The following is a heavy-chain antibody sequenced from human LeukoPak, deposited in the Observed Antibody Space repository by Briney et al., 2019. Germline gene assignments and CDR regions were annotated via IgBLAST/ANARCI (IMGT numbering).Heavy chain of an antibody. Sequence: SETLSLTCTVSGGSISSGGYYWSWIRQHPGKGLEWIGYIYYSGSTYYNPSLKSRVTISVDTSKNQFSLKLSSVTAADTAVYYCARDGSHRGGWFEPWGQGTLVTVSS. CDR1: GGSISSGGYY. CDR2: IYYSGST. V-gene: IGHV4-31*03. D-gene: IGHD3-16*01. J-gene: IGHJ5*02. CDR3: ARDGSHRGGWFEP.